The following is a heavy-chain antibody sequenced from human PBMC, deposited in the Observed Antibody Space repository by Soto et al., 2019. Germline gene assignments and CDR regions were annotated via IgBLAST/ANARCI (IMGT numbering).Heavy chain of an antibody. J-gene: IGHJ3*01. CDR1: GFIFSNYA. CDR2: VSDSGVAT. D-gene: IGHD6-19*01. CDR3: ARQGETGYTSGWKDDAFDV. Sequence: EVQLLESGGGLIQPGGSLRLSCAASGFIFSNYAMNWVRQAPGKVLEWVSSVSDSGVATHFADSVKGRFSISRDNSKNTQSLQMNSLRAEDTAVYYCARQGETGYTSGWKDDAFDVWGKGTVVTVSA. V-gene: IGHV3-23*01.